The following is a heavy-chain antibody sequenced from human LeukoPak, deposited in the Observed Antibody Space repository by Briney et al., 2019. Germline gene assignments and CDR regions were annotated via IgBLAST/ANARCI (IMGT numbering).Heavy chain of an antibody. CDR3: ARAKIAAAGTGAFDV. D-gene: IGHD6-13*01. J-gene: IGHJ3*01. CDR2: FSATNGSA. CDR1: GFTFSSYA. V-gene: IGHV3-23*01. Sequence: GGSLRLSCAASGFTFSSYAMTWVRQAPGMGLEWVSAFSATNGSAQYAESVEGRFTISRDNSKNTLFLQMNSLGAEDTAVYYCARAKIAAAGTGAFDVWGQGTLVTVSS.